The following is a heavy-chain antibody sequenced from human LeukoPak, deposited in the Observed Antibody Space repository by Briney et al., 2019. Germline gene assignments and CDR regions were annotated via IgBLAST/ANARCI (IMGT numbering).Heavy chain of an antibody. CDR3: ARRRPPSVKVATTRGYSYGFDY. Sequence: SETLSLTCAVYGGSFSGYYWSWIRQPPGKGLEWIGEINHSGSTNYNPSLKSRVTISVDTSKNQFSLKLSSVTAADTAVYYCARRRPPSVKVATTRGYSYGFDYWGQGTLVTVSS. D-gene: IGHD5-18*01. V-gene: IGHV4-34*01. CDR2: INHSGST. CDR1: GGSFSGYY. J-gene: IGHJ4*02.